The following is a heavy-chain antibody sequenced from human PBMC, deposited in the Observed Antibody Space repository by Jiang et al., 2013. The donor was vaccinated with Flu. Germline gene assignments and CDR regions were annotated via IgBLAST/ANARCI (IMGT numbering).Heavy chain of an antibody. J-gene: IGHJ4*02. D-gene: IGHD4-23*01. CDR2: IYVGDSDA. Sequence: GAEVKKPGESLKISCKDPGYSFTTYWIGWVRQMPGKGLEWLGVIYVGDSDARYSPSFQGQVSISVDRSINTAYLHWSSLKASDTAIYYCGRIIGGGNSLLYWGQGTLVTVS. V-gene: IGHV5-51*03. CDR3: GRIIGGGNSLLY. CDR1: GYSFTTYW.